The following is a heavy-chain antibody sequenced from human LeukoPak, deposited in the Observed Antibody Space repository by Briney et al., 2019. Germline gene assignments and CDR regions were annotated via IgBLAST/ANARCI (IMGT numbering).Heavy chain of an antibody. CDR2: IYSGGST. V-gene: IGHV3-53*01. CDR1: GFTFSSYA. Sequence: PGGSLRLSCAASGFTFSSYAMSWVRQAPGKGLEWVSVIYSGGSTYYADSVKGRFTISRDNSKNTLYLQMNSLRAEDTAVYYCARCGWSPGFFEYWGQGTLVTVSS. D-gene: IGHD2-15*01. J-gene: IGHJ4*02. CDR3: ARCGWSPGFFEY.